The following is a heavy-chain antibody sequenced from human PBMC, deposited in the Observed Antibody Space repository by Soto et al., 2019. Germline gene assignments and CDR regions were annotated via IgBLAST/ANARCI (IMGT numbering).Heavy chain of an antibody. V-gene: IGHV3-21*01. Sequence: PGGPLRLSCAASGFTFSSYSMNWVRQAPGEGLEWVSSISSSSSYIYYADSVKGRFTISRDNAKNSLYLQMNSLRAEDTAVYYCARVSLVPAAIPGYYYGMDVWGQGTTVTVSS. CDR3: ARVSLVPAAIPGYYYGMDV. CDR1: GFTFSSYS. CDR2: ISSSSSYI. J-gene: IGHJ6*02. D-gene: IGHD2-2*02.